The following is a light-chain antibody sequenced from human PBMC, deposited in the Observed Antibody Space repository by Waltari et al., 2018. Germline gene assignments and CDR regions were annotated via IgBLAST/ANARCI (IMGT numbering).Light chain of an antibody. V-gene: IGKV3-15*01. CDR1: QSVGTK. Sequence: EIVMTQSPVTLSVSPGERATLSCGASQSVGTKLAWYQQKPGQAPRLLIYGASTRATGIAARFSGSGSGTEFTLTISSLQSEDFAIYYCQQYNLWPWTFDQGTKVDIK. CDR2: GAS. CDR3: QQYNLWPWT. J-gene: IGKJ1*01.